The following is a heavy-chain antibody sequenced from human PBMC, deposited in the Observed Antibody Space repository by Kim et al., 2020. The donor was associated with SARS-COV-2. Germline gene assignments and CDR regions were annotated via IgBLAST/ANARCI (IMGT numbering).Heavy chain of an antibody. V-gene: IGHV3-30*02. D-gene: IGHD1-26*01. J-gene: IGHJ4*02. Sequence: YYADSVKGRFTISRDNSKNTLYLQMNSLRAEDTAVYYCAKDYGGIMSSDYWGQGTLVTVSS. CDR3: AKDYGGIMSSDY.